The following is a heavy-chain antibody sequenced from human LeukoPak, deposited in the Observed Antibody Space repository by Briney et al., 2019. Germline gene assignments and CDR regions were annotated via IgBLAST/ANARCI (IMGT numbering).Heavy chain of an antibody. CDR3: ARPYYYDSSGYLPDY. Sequence: GGSLRLSCAASGFTFSSSSMNWVRQAPGKGLEWVSYISSSSFTIYYADSVKGRFTISRDNSKNTLYLQMNSLRAEDTAVYYCARPYYYDSSGYLPDYWGQGTLVTVSS. J-gene: IGHJ4*02. CDR1: GFTFSSSS. D-gene: IGHD3-22*01. V-gene: IGHV3-48*01. CDR2: ISSSSFTI.